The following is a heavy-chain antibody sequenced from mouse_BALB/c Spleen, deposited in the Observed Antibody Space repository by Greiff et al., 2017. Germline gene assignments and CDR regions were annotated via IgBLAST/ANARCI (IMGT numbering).Heavy chain of an antibody. V-gene: IGHV5-6*01. CDR3: ARGHAYAMDY. CDR1: GFTFSSYG. CDR2: ISDGGSYT. Sequence: EVMLVESGGDLVKPGGSLKLSCAASGFTFSSYGMSWVRQTPDKRLEWVATISDGGSYTYYPDSVKGRFTISRDNAKNNLYLQMSSLKSEDTAMYDCARGHAYAMDYWGQGTSVTVSS. J-gene: IGHJ4*01.